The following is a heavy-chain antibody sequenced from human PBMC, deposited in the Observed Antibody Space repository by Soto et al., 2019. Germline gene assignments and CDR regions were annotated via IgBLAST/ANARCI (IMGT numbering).Heavy chain of an antibody. CDR1: GGSISSYY. D-gene: IGHD3-22*01. CDR2: ISYSGST. Sequence: PSETLSLTCTVSGGSISSYYWGWIRQPPGKGLEWIGYISYSGSTNYNPSLKSRVTISVDTSKNQFSLKLSSVTAADTAVYYCARHLLLYYYDSSGYYLRDAFDIWGQGTMVTVSS. V-gene: IGHV4-59*08. J-gene: IGHJ3*02. CDR3: ARHLLLYYYDSSGYYLRDAFDI.